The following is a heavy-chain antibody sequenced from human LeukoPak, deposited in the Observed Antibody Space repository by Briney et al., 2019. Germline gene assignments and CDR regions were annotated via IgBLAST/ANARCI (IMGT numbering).Heavy chain of an antibody. CDR3: ARDYSAVAALDY. Sequence: GRSLRLSCAASGFTFSSYAMHWVRQAPGKGLEWVAVISYDGSNEYYADSVKGRFTISRDNSKNTLYLQMNSLRAEDTAVYYCARDYSAVAALDYWGQGTLVTVSS. V-gene: IGHV3-30-3*01. CDR2: ISYDGSNE. D-gene: IGHD6-19*01. J-gene: IGHJ4*02. CDR1: GFTFSSYA.